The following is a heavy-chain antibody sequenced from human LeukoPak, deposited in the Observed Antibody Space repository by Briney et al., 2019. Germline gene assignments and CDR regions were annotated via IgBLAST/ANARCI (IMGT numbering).Heavy chain of an antibody. CDR2: IYYSGST. CDR3: ARGSPVKIHWFDP. CDR1: GGSISSGDYY. D-gene: IGHD3-10*01. J-gene: IGHJ5*02. V-gene: IGHV4-30-4*08. Sequence: SETLSLTCTVSGGSISSGDYYWSWIRQPPGKGLEWIGYIYYSGSTYYNPSLKSRVTISVDTSKNQFSLKLSSVTAADTAVYYCARGSPVKIHWFDPWGQGTLVTVSS.